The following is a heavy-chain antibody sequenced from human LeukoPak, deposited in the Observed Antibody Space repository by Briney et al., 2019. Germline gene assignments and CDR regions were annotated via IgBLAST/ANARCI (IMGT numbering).Heavy chain of an antibody. CDR1: GFTFSSYS. Sequence: GGSLRLSCAASGFTFSSYSMNWVRQTPGKGLEWVSSISSSSSYIYYADPVKGRFTISRDNSKYTLYLQMTRLRAEDTAVYYCAKVGPPYSSGWSIEFDYWGRGTLVTVSS. CDR3: AKVGPPYSSGWSIEFDY. CDR2: ISSSSSYI. J-gene: IGHJ4*02. D-gene: IGHD6-19*01. V-gene: IGHV3-21*04.